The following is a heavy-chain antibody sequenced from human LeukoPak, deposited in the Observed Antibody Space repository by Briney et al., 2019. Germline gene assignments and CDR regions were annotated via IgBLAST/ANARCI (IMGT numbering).Heavy chain of an antibody. CDR2: IRRGVGST. D-gene: IGHD1-1*01. Sequence: GGSLRLSCAAFGFTFSSYDLSWVRQAPGKGLECVSAIRRGVGSTYYADSVKGRFTISRDNSKNTLYLQMNNLRADDTAVYYCAKKGQADDNGKPDWGQGTLVTVSS. CDR1: GFTFSSYD. V-gene: IGHV3-23*01. J-gene: IGHJ4*02. CDR3: AKKGQADDNGKPD.